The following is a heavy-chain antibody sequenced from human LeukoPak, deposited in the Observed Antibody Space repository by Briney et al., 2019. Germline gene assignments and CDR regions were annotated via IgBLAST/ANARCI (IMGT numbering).Heavy chain of an antibody. CDR3: ARGEYHFDY. Sequence: ASVKVSCKASGYXFTTYGMTWVRQGPGQGLEWMGWISTYNGNTNYAQKLQDRVTMTTDISTSTAYMELRNLRSGDTAVYYCARGEYHFDYWGQGTLVTVSS. CDR2: ISTYNGNT. V-gene: IGHV1-18*01. J-gene: IGHJ4*02. D-gene: IGHD2/OR15-2a*01. CDR1: GYXFTTYG.